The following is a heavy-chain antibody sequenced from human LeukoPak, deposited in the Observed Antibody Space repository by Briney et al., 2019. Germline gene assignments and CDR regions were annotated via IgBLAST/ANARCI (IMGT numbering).Heavy chain of an antibody. CDR2: INRDGTAT. CDR3: ARVGAVAGITDI. Sequence: GGSLRLSCVASGFRFSNYWMHWVRQAPGKGLVWVSRINRDGTATGYADSVKGRFTISRDNAKNTLYLQMNSLRVEDTAVYYCARVGAVAGITDIWGQGTMVTVSS. V-gene: IGHV3-74*01. J-gene: IGHJ3*02. D-gene: IGHD6-19*01. CDR1: GFRFSNYW.